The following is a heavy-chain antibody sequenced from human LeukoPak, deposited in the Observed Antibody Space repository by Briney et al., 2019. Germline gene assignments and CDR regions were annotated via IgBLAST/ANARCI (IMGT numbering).Heavy chain of an antibody. D-gene: IGHD3-10*01. Sequence: PGGSLRLSCAASGFTFSSYGMHWVRQAPGKGLEWVAVIWYDGSNKYYADSVKGRFTISRDNSKNTLYLQMNSLRAEDTAVYHCARGVLLWFGDLFHAWFDPWGQGTLVTVSS. CDR2: IWYDGSNK. V-gene: IGHV3-33*01. CDR1: GFTFSSYG. CDR3: ARGVLLWFGDLFHAWFDP. J-gene: IGHJ5*02.